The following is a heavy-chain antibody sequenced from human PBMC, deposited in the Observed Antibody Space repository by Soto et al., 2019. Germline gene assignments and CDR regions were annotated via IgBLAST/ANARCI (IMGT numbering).Heavy chain of an antibody. J-gene: IGHJ4*02. CDR3: AVAVEYILTGYYKAPPRIDY. CDR1: GYTFTSYG. V-gene: IGHV1-18*01. Sequence: QVQLVQSGAEVKKPGASVKVSCKASGYTFTSYGISWVRQAPGQGLEWMGWISAYNGNTNYAQKLQGRVTMTTDTSTSTPYMELRSLRSDDTAVYYCAVAVEYILTGYYKAPPRIDYWGQGTLVTVSS. D-gene: IGHD3-9*01. CDR2: ISAYNGNT.